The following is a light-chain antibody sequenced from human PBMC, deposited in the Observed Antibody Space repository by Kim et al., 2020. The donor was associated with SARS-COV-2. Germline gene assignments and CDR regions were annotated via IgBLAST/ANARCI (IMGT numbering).Light chain of an antibody. CDR3: QVWDRSSAHVV. J-gene: IGLJ2*01. Sequence: SYELTQPPSVSEAPGKTASITCGGDNIGSKSVNXYQQRPGQAPVVVIYFDSDRPSGIPERFSGSNSGNTATLTISRVEAGDEAEYYCQVWDRSSAHVV. CDR1: NIGSKS. CDR2: FDS. V-gene: IGLV3-21*04.